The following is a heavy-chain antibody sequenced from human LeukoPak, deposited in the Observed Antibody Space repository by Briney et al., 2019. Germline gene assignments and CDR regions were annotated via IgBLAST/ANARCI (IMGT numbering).Heavy chain of an antibody. CDR3: ARAYYYDSSGYYYFDY. CDR2: INHSGST. Sequence: SETLSLTCTVSGGSISSSSYYWSWIRQPPGKGLEWIGEINHSGSTNYNPSLKSRVTISVDTSKNQFSLKLSSVTAADTAVYYCARAYYYDSSGYYYFDYWGQGTLVTVSS. V-gene: IGHV4-39*07. CDR1: GGSISSSSYY. J-gene: IGHJ4*02. D-gene: IGHD3-22*01.